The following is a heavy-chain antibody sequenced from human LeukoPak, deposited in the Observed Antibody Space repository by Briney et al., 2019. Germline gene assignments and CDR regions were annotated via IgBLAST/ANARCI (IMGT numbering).Heavy chain of an antibody. D-gene: IGHD2-21*02. Sequence: GGSLRLSCAASGFTFSSYAMSWVRQAPGKGLEWVSAISGSGGSTYYADSVKGRFTISRDNAKNSLYLQMNSLRAEDTAVYYCARGCGGDCYYFDYWGQGTLVTVSS. CDR2: ISGSGGST. CDR1: GFTFSSYA. V-gene: IGHV3-23*01. CDR3: ARGCGGDCYYFDY. J-gene: IGHJ4*02.